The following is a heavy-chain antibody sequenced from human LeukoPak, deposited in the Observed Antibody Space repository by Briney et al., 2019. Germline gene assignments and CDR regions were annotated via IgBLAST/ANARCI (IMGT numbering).Heavy chain of an antibody. D-gene: IGHD3-9*01. Sequence: ASVKVSCKAPGYTFTTYGISWVRQAPGQGLEWLGRISVYNGNTNYAQKLQGRVTMTTDTSTSTAHMELRSLRSDDTAAYYCARMILLLGDVLTVPPRGFDYWGQGTLVTVSS. V-gene: IGHV1-18*01. J-gene: IGHJ4*02. CDR2: ISVYNGNT. CDR3: ARMILLLGDVLTVPPRGFDY. CDR1: GYTFTTYG.